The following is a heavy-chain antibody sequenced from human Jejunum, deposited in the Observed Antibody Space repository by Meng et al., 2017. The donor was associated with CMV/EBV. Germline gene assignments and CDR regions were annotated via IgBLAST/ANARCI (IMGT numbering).Heavy chain of an antibody. CDR2: ISWDGGST. V-gene: IGHV3-43D*03. D-gene: IGHD1-1*01. Sequence: TCDDYAMHWVRQAPGKGLEWVSLISWDGGSTYYADSVKGRFTISRDNSKNSLYLQMNSLRAEDTALYYCAKDIGNWKRDYYGMDVWGQGTTVTVSS. J-gene: IGHJ6*02. CDR3: AKDIGNWKRDYYGMDV. CDR1: TCDDYA.